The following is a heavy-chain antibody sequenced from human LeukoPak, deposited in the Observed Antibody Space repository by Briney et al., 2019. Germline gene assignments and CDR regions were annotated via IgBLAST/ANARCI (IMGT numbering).Heavy chain of an antibody. CDR1: GFRFGSDW. CDR2: ISPDGSEK. CDR3: ARYYDAPVGDAFDL. J-gene: IGHJ3*01. D-gene: IGHD3-16*01. V-gene: IGHV3-7*01. Sequence: SGGSLRLSCAVSGFRFGSDWMSWARQAPGKGLEWVDNISPDGSEKFYVDAVKGRFIISRDNGKNSLYLQLNSLRADDTAVYYCARYYDAPVGDAFDLWGQGTMVTVSS.